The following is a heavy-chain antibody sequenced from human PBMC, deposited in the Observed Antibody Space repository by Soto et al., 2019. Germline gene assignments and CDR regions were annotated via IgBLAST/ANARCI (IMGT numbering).Heavy chain of an antibody. J-gene: IGHJ3*01. CDR3: ARARWYDAFDV. Sequence: LSLTCAVSGFFISSGNYWGWIRKPPGKGLEWIGSIFHGGNTYYNPSLKSRVTISVDMSKDQFSLKLNSVTAADTAVYYCARARWYDAFDVWGQGTVVTVSS. CDR2: IFHGGNT. V-gene: IGHV4-38-2*01. D-gene: IGHD2-15*01. CDR1: GFFISSGNY.